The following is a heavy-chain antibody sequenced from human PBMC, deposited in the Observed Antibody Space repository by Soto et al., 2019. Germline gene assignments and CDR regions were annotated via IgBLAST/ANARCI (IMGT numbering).Heavy chain of an antibody. CDR3: ARGEGLASGTDYFGSGMDV. Sequence: SETLSLTCTVSGGSISSYYWSWIRQPDGKGLERIGRIYISGSTNYNPSLKSRVTMSVDTSKNKFSLKLSSVTAADTAASYCARGEGLASGTDYFGSGMDVWGQGTTVTVSS. V-gene: IGHV4-4*07. CDR1: GGSISSYY. CDR2: IYISGST. J-gene: IGHJ6*02. D-gene: IGHD3-10*01.